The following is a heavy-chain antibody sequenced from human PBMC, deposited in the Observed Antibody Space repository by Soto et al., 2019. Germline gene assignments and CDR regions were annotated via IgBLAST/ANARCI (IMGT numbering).Heavy chain of an antibody. V-gene: IGHV3-23*01. CDR2: ISGSGDST. J-gene: IGHJ3*02. CDR3: ARRSWHRVVDPFDI. Sequence: EVQLLESGGGLVQPGGSLRLSCAASGFTFRTYAMTWVRQAPGKGLEWVSVISGSGDSTYYTDSVKGRFTISRDNSNNAVYLQMISLRVEDTALYYCARRSWHRVVDPFDIWGQGTMVTVSS. D-gene: IGHD2-15*01. CDR1: GFTFRTYA.